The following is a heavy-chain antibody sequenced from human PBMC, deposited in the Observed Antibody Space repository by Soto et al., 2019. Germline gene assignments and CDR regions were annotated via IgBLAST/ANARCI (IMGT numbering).Heavy chain of an antibody. CDR2: INPGGGAT. CDR3: ARPSGSGWGFSFDS. V-gene: IGHV1-46*01. J-gene: IGHJ4*02. CDR1: GYSFTNYY. D-gene: IGHD3-10*01. Sequence: QVQLVQSGAEVKEPGASIKLSCKASGYSFTNYYIHWVRQAPAQGLEWMGVINPGGGATNYAQNFQGRVTLTRDTSTTTVYMQLNSLRSDDTAVYYCARPSGSGWGFSFDSWGQGTLVTVSS.